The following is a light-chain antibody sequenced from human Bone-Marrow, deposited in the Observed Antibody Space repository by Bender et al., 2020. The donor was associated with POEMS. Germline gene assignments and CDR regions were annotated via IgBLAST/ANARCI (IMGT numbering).Light chain of an antibody. CDR1: SSDVGSYNL. V-gene: IGLV2-23*01. J-gene: IGLJ2*01. Sequence: QAALTQPAPVSGSPGQSITISCTGTSSDVGSYNLVSWYQQYPGKAPKLLIYGVSKRPSGVSDRFSGSKSDNTASLTISGLQAEDEADYYCSSYGSGDTVLFGGGTKLTVL. CDR2: GVS. CDR3: SSYGSGDTVL.